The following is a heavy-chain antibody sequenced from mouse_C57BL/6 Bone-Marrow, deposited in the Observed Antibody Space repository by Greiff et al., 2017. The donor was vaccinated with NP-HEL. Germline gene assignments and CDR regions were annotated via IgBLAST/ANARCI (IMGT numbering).Heavy chain of an antibody. V-gene: IGHV10-3*01. J-gene: IGHJ4*01. D-gene: IGHD1-1*01. CDR2: IRSKSSNYAT. Sequence: EVQLVESGGGLVQPKGSLKLSCAASGFTFNTYAMHWVRQAPGKGLEWVARIRSKSSNYATYYADSVKDRFTISRDDSQSMLYLQMNNLKTEDTAMYYCVREVLLLRSYAMDYWGQGTSVTVSS. CDR3: VREVLLLRSYAMDY. CDR1: GFTFNTYA.